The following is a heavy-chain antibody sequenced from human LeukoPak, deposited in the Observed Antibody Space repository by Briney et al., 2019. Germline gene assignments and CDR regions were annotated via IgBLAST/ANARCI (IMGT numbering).Heavy chain of an antibody. V-gene: IGHV4-34*01. CDR2: INHSGST. CDR3: ARDTSDSNYYYYMDV. Sequence: TSETLSLTCAVYGGSFSGYYWSWIRQPPGKGLEWIGEINHSGSTNYNPSLKSRVTISVDTSKYQFSLKLSSVTAADTAVYYCARDTSDSNYYYYMDVWGKGTTVTVSS. CDR1: GGSFSGYY. D-gene: IGHD4-11*01. J-gene: IGHJ6*03.